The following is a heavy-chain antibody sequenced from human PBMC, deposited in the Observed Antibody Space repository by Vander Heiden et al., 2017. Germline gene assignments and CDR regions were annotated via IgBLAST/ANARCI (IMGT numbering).Heavy chain of an antibody. CDR3: ARSEYYSDSGAAFDF. J-gene: IGHJ3*01. D-gene: IGHD3-22*01. Sequence: VQLVQSGAEVMKPGASLKLSCKASGYTFTSNFIHWVRQAPGQGLEWMGIINPSGDSTSYAQRFQGRVTMTSDTSTSTLYMELSSLRSDDTAVYYCARSEYYSDSGAAFDFWGQGTMVTVSS. CDR2: INPSGDST. V-gene: IGHV1-46*01. CDR1: GYTFTSNF.